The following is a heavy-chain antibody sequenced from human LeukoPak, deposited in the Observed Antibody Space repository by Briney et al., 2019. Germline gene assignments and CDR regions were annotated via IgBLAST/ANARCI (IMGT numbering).Heavy chain of an antibody. CDR3: ARDIVVLPSAESDYYYYGMDV. CDR2: ISAYSGDT. V-gene: IGHV1-18*04. CDR1: AYIFTTYG. D-gene: IGHD2-2*01. J-gene: IGHJ6*04. Sequence: ASVTVSCKASAYIFTTYGISWVRQAPGQGSEWMGWISAYSGDTNYARNLQGRVTMTTDTSTSTAYMELRSLRSDDTAVYYCARDIVVLPSAESDYYYYGMDVWGKGTTVTVSS.